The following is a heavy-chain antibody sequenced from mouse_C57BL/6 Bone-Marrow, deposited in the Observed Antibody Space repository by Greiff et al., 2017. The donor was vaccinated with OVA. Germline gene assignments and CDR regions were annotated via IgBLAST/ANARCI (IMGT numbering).Heavy chain of an antibody. CDR2: INPNNGGT. D-gene: IGHD2-3*01. CDR1: GYTFTDYY. CDR3: ARHGYYNWYFDV. Sequence: EVQLQQSGPELVKPGASVKISCKASGYTFTDYYMNWVKQSHGKSLEWIGDINPNNGGTSYNQKLKGKATLTVDKYSSPAYMKLRSLTSEDSAVYYCARHGYYNWYFDVWGSGTTVTVSS. J-gene: IGHJ1*01. V-gene: IGHV1-26*01.